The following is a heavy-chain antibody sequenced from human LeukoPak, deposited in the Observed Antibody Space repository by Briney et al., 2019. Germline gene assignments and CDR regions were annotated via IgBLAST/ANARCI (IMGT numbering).Heavy chain of an antibody. J-gene: IGHJ4*02. CDR1: GYFFISAS. Sequence: ASVKVSCKASGYFFISASIHWVRQAPGQGLEWLGSINSYNGNTKYAKSLQDRLTMTTDTSTTTAYMELRSLRSDDTAIYYCARDVPMYLRDPPVFDYWGQGTLVTVSS. CDR3: ARDVPMYLRDPPVFDY. CDR2: INSYNGNT. D-gene: IGHD2-21*02. V-gene: IGHV1-18*01.